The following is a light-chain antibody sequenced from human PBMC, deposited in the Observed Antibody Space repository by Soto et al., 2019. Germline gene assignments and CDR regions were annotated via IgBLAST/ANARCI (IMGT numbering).Light chain of an antibody. Sequence: QSVLTQPPSVSGAPGQRVTISCTGSSSNIGAGYDVHWYQQLPGTAPKLLIYGNSNRPSGVPDRFSGSKSGTSASLAITGLQAEDDADYYCQYYDSSLSGSVFGGGTKLTFL. V-gene: IGLV1-40*01. CDR1: SSNIGAGYD. CDR3: QYYDSSLSGSV. J-gene: IGLJ3*02. CDR2: GNS.